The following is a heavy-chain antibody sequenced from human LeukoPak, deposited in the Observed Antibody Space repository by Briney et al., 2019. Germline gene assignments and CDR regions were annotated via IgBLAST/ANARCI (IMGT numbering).Heavy chain of an antibody. J-gene: IGHJ5*02. CDR3: ARGLPRRRQGNWFDP. V-gene: IGHV4-61*01. CDR1: GGSVSSGSYY. Sequence: SETLSLTCTVSGGSVSSGSYYWSWNRQPPGKGLEWIGYIYYSGSTNYNPSLKSRVTISVDTSKNQFSLKLSSVTAADTAVYYCARGLPRRRQGNWFDPWGQGTLVTVSS. CDR2: IYYSGST.